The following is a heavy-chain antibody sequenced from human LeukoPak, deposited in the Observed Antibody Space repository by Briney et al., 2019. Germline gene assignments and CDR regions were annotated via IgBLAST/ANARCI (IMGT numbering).Heavy chain of an antibody. CDR3: ARGLTNITMVRGVIIGYYYYYGMDV. CDR2: INHSGST. J-gene: IGHJ6*02. D-gene: IGHD3-10*01. Sequence: KPSETLSLTCAVYGGSFSGYYWSWIRQPPGKGLEWIGEINHSGSTNYNPSLKSRVTISVDTSKNQFSLKLSSVTAADTAVYYCARGLTNITMVRGVIIGYYYYYGMDVWGQGTTVTVSS. CDR1: GGSFSGYY. V-gene: IGHV4-34*01.